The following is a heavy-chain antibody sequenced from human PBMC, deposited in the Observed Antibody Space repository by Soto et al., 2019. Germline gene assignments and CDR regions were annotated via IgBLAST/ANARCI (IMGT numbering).Heavy chain of an antibody. V-gene: IGHV3-20*01. J-gene: IGHJ6*03. CDR3: ARAGGWDTVSGYYYMDV. Sequence: GGSLRLSCAASGFTFDDYGMSWVRQAPGKGLEWVSGINWNGGSTGYADSWKGRFTISRDNAKNSLYLQMNSLRAEDTALYHCARAGGWDTVSGYYYMDVWGKGTTVTVSS. D-gene: IGHD4-17*01. CDR2: INWNGGST. CDR1: GFTFDDYG.